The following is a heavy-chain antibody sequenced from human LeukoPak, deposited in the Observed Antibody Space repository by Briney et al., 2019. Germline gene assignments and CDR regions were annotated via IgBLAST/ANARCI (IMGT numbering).Heavy chain of an antibody. J-gene: IGHJ6*03. CDR2: IPYDGSNK. CDR3: ARGVGGSANYYYMDV. CDR1: GFAFSRHG. V-gene: IGHV3-30*02. D-gene: IGHD3-10*01. Sequence: GGSLRLSCAASGFAFSRHGIHWVRQAPGKGLEWVAFIPYDGSNKFYADSVKGRFTISRDNSKNTLYLQMNSLRAEDTAVYYCARGVGGSANYYYMDVWGKGTTVTVSS.